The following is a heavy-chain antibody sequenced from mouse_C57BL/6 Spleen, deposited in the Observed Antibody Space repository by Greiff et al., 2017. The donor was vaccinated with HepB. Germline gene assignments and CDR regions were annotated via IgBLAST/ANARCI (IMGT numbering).Heavy chain of an antibody. J-gene: IGHJ1*03. V-gene: IGHV1-59*01. CDR1: GYTFTSYW. D-gene: IGHD1-1*01. CDR2: IDPSDSYT. CDR3: ARVTTVVPSDV. Sequence: VQLQQPGAELVRPGPSVKLSCKASGYTFTSYWMHWVKQRPGQGLEWIGVIDPSDSYTNYNQKFKGKATLTVDTSSSTAYMQLSSLTSEDSAVYYCARVTTVVPSDVWGTGTTVTVSS.